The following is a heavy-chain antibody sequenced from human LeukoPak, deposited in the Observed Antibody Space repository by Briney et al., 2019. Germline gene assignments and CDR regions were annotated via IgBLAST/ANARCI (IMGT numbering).Heavy chain of an antibody. D-gene: IGHD5-12*01. CDR3: AGDMLATTPIGGMNV. CDR1: GFTFSSYS. V-gene: IGHV3-21*01. CDR2: IISSSTYI. J-gene: IGHJ6*02. Sequence: GGSLRLSCAASGFTFSSYSMNWVRQAPGKGLEWVSSIISSSTYIYYADSVKGRFTISRDNAKNSLYLQMNSLRAEDSAVYYCAGDMLATTPIGGMNVWGLGTTVTVSS.